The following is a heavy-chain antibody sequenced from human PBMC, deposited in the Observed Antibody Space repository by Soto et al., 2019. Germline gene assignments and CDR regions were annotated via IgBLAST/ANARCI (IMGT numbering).Heavy chain of an antibody. CDR3: ARQNYGDLINFDY. J-gene: IGHJ4*02. CDR2: IYYSGST. V-gene: IGHV4-59*08. Sequence: SETLSLTCTVSGGSISSYYWSWIRQPPGKGLEWIGYIYYSGSTNYNPSLKSRVTISVDTSKNQFSLKLSSVTAADTAVYYCARQNYGDLINFDYWGQGTLVTVSS. CDR1: GGSISSYY. D-gene: IGHD4-17*01.